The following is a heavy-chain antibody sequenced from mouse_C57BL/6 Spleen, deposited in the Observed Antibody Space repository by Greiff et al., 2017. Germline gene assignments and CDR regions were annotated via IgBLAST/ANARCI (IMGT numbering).Heavy chain of an antibody. J-gene: IGHJ4*01. CDR1: GYAFSSYW. D-gene: IGHD2-3*01. CDR3: SRWLLLTFYAMDY. CDR2: IYPGDGDT. Sequence: VQLQQSGAELVKPGASVKISCKASGYAFSSYWMNWVKQRPGKGLEWIGQIYPGDGDTNYNGKFKGKATLTADKSSSTAYMQLSSLTSEDSAVYFCSRWLLLTFYAMDYWGQGTSVTVSS. V-gene: IGHV1-80*01.